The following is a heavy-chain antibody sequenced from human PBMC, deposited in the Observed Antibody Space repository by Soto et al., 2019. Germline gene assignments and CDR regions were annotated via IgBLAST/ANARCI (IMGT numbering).Heavy chain of an antibody. J-gene: IGHJ4*02. D-gene: IGHD3-22*01. CDR3: AKVSASRPSSCYYFTRYLDY. Sequence: AGGSLRLSCAASGFTFSSYAMSWVRQAPGKGLEWVSAISGSGGSTYYADSVKGRFTISRDNSKNTLYLQMNSLRAEDTAVYYCAKVSASRPSSCYYFTRYLDYWCEGT. V-gene: IGHV3-23*01. CDR2: ISGSGGST. CDR1: GFTFSSYA.